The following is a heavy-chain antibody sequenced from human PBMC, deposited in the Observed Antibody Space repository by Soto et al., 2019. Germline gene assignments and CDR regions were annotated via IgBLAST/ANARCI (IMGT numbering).Heavy chain of an antibody. CDR2: IGTAGDT. V-gene: IGHV3-13*01. CDR1: GFTFSSYD. Sequence: GGSLRLSCAASGFTFSSYDMHWVRQATGKGLGWVSAIGTAGDTYYPGSVKGRFTISRENAKNSLYLQMNSLRAEDTAVYYCARGHSYGQDFDYWGQGTLVTVSS. CDR3: ARGHSYGQDFDY. D-gene: IGHD5-18*01. J-gene: IGHJ4*02.